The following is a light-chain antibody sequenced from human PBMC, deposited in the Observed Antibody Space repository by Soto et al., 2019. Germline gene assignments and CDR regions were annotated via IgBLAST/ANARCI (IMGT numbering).Light chain of an antibody. CDR3: QQRNYWPIT. Sequence: EILMTHSPATLPVSPGAGGAPSCRTSQSVSSNLAWYQQKPGQAPRLLIYDASKRATGIPARFSGSGSGTDFTLTINSLGPEDFAVYYCQQRNYWPITFGQGTRLEIK. CDR1: QSVSSN. V-gene: IGKV3-11*01. J-gene: IGKJ5*01. CDR2: DAS.